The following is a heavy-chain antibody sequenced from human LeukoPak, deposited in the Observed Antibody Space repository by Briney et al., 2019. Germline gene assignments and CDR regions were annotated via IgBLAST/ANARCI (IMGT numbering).Heavy chain of an antibody. J-gene: IGHJ4*02. CDR1: GGSFSGYY. D-gene: IGHD4-11*01. V-gene: IGHV4-34*01. CDR2: INHSGST. CDR3: ARGERSNYSNYVFRQGFD. Sequence: PSETLSLTCAVYGGSFSGYYWSWIRQPPGKGLGWIGEINHSGSTNYNPSLKSRVTISVDTSKNQFSLKLSSVTAADTAVYYCARGERSNYSNYVFRQGFDWGQGTLVTVSS.